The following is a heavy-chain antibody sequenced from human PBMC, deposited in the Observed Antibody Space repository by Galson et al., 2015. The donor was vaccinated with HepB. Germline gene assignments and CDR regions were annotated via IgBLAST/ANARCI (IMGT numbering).Heavy chain of an antibody. J-gene: IGHJ4*02. CDR3: ARVDSGWHFDY. D-gene: IGHD6-19*01. CDR2: ISYDGGNK. CDR1: GFTFSSYA. Sequence: SLRLSCAASGFTFSSYAMHWVRQAPGKGLEWVAVISYDGGNKYYADSVKGRFTISRDNSKNTLYLQMNSLRAEDTAVYYCARVDSGWHFDYWGQGTLVTVSS. V-gene: IGHV3-30-3*01.